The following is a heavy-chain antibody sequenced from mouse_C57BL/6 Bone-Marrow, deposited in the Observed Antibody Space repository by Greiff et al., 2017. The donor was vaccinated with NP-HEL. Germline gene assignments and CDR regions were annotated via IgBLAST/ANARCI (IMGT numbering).Heavy chain of an antibody. CDR2: INPNNGGT. CDR1: GYTFTDYN. Sequence: EVQLQQSGPELVKPGASVKIPCKASGYTFTDYNMDWVKQSHGKSLEWIGDINPNNGGTIYNQKFKGKATLTVDKSSSTAYMELRSLTSEDTADYSCARAGGKNVWYRYYCDYWGQGTTLTVSS. CDR3: ARAGGKNVWYRYYCDY. D-gene: IGHD2-10*02. V-gene: IGHV1-18*01. J-gene: IGHJ2*01.